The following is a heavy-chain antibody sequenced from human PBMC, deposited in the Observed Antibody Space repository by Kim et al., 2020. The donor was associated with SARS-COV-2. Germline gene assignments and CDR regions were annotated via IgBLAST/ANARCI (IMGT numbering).Heavy chain of an antibody. CDR2: ISYDGSNK. Sequence: GGSLRLSCAASGFTFSSYAMHWVRQAPGKGLEWVAVISYDGSNKYYVDSVKGRFTISRDNSKNTLYLQMNSLRAEDTAVYYCARVFGARAKWLVVVPAAIATYCFDYWGQGTLVTVSS. CDR3: ARVFGARAKWLVVVPAAIATYCFDY. J-gene: IGHJ4*02. V-gene: IGHV3-30*04. CDR1: GFTFSSYA. D-gene: IGHD2-2*02.